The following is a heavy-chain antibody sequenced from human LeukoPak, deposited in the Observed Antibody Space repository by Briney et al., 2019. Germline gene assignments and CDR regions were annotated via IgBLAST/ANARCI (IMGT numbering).Heavy chain of an antibody. D-gene: IGHD2-2*01. J-gene: IGHJ3*02. CDR3: AKGELGYCSSTSCPRHAFDI. CDR1: GFTFSIYA. Sequence: GGPLRLSCAASGFTFSIYAMSWVRPAPGKRLEWVSAISGSGGSSYHADSVKGRFTISRDNSKNTLYLQMNSLRAEDTAVYHCAKGELGYCSSTSCPRHAFDIWGQGTMVTVSS. V-gene: IGHV3-23*01. CDR2: ISGSGGSS.